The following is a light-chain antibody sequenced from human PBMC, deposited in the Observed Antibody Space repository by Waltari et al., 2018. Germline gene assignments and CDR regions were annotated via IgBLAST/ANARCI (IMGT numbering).Light chain of an antibody. Sequence: EIVLTQSPGTLSLSPGERATLSCRASQSVSGNYLAWYQQKPGQTPRLLIYSVSRRATGIPDFTLTISRLEPEEFAVYYCQQYGNSPPWTFGQGTKVEIK. V-gene: IGKV3-20*01. CDR2: SVS. J-gene: IGKJ1*01. CDR3: QQYGNSPPWT. CDR1: QSVSGNY.